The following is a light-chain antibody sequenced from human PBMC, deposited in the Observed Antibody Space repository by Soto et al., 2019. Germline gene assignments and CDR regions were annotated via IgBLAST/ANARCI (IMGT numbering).Light chain of an antibody. Sequence: IVLTQSPGTLSLCPGDRATLSCRASQSVSSKLAWYQQKPGQAPRLLIYDASTRATGIPARFSGSGSGTEFTLTISSLQSEDFAVYYCQQFNNWPRTFGQGTKVDI. CDR2: DAS. CDR1: QSVSSK. V-gene: IGKV3-15*01. J-gene: IGKJ1*01. CDR3: QQFNNWPRT.